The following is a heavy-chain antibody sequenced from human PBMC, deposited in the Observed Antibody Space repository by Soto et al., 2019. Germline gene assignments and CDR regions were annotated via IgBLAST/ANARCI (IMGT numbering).Heavy chain of an antibody. Sequence: GSLRLSCTASVFTFSDYAMAWVRQAPGKGLEWVSTISGGSSVTYYGDSVKGRVTISRDNAKKTLFLQLNRPSAEDTATYYCAKVLSKNYYYPFDFWGQGTQVTVSS. J-gene: IGHJ4*02. CDR2: ISGGSSVT. V-gene: IGHV3-23*01. D-gene: IGHD3-10*01. CDR1: VFTFSDYA. CDR3: AKVLSKNYYYPFDF.